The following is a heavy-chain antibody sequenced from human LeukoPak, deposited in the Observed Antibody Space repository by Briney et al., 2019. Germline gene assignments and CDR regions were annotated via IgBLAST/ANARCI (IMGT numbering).Heavy chain of an antibody. Sequence: PGGSLRLSCAASGFTFSSYGMRWVRQAPGKGLEWVTLISSNGGRKEYADSVKGRFTIDRDNSKNTVYLQMNSLRAEDTAVYYCARDSYFDWLPNYYYYYYYMDVWGKGTTVTISS. J-gene: IGHJ6*03. D-gene: IGHD3-9*01. V-gene: IGHV3-30*03. CDR3: ARDSYFDWLPNYYYYYYYMDV. CDR2: ISSNGGRK. CDR1: GFTFSSYG.